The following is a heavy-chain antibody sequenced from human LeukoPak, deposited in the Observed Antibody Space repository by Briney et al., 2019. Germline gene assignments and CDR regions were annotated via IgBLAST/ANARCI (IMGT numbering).Heavy chain of an antibody. J-gene: IGHJ4*02. V-gene: IGHV3-48*03. D-gene: IGHD4-17*01. CDR3: ASSTVTNFDY. CDR1: GFTFSSYE. CDR2: ISSSGSTI. Sequence: GGSLRLSCAASGFTFSSYEMNWVRQAPGKGLEWVSYISSSGSTIYYADSVKGRFTISRDNAKNSLYLQMNSLRAEDTAVYYCASSTVTNFDYWGQGTLVTVSS.